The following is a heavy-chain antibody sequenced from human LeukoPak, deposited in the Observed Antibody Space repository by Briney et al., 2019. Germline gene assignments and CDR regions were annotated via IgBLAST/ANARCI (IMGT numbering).Heavy chain of an antibody. CDR2: INPNSGGT. D-gene: IGHD5-18*01. Sequence: ASVKVSCKASGYMFTGHYMHWVRQAPGQGLEWMGWINPNSGGTNYAQKFQGRVTMTRDTSISTAYMELSSLRSVDTAVYYCARVTEHTAMVHWYFDLWGRGTLVTV. J-gene: IGHJ2*01. CDR1: GYMFTGHY. CDR3: ARVTEHTAMVHWYFDL. V-gene: IGHV1-2*02.